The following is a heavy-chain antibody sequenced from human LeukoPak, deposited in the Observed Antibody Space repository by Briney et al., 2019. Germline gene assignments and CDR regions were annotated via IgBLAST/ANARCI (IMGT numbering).Heavy chain of an antibody. CDR1: GFAFSSYW. Sequence: PGGSLRLSCAASGFAFSSYWMHWVRQAPGKGLVWVSRINIDGRSTIYADSVKGRFTISRDSAKNTLYLQMNSLRAEDTAVYYCASLSSIDYWGQGTLVTVSS. J-gene: IGHJ4*02. D-gene: IGHD2-15*01. CDR2: INIDGRST. V-gene: IGHV3-74*01. CDR3: ASLSSIDY.